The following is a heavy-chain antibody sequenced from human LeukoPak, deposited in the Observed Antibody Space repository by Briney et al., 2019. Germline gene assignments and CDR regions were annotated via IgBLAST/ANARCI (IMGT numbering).Heavy chain of an antibody. Sequence: GGSLRLSCAASGLTVTSNYMTWVRQAPGKGLEWVSVIYSGGSGGSTYYADSVKGRFTISRDNSKNALYLQMNSLRVEDTAVYYCTRVRSPNWFDPWGQGTLVTVSS. J-gene: IGHJ5*02. CDR3: TRVRSPNWFDP. CDR2: IYSGGSGGST. D-gene: IGHD1-26*01. V-gene: IGHV3-66*01. CDR1: GLTVTSNY.